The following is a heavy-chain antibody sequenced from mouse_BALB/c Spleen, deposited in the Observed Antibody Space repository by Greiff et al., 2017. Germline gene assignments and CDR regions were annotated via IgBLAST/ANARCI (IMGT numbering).Heavy chain of an antibody. CDR1: GFTFSSYA. V-gene: IGHV5-9-4*01. J-gene: IGHJ2*01. Sequence: EVQGVESGGGLVKPGGSLKLSCAASGFTFSSYAMSWVRQSPEKRLEWVAEISSGGSYTYYPDSVKGRFTISRDNAKNTLYLQMSSLKSEDTAMYYCARDLTGTGDYWGQGTTLTVSS. CDR2: ISSGGSYT. CDR3: ARDLTGTGDY. D-gene: IGHD4-1*01.